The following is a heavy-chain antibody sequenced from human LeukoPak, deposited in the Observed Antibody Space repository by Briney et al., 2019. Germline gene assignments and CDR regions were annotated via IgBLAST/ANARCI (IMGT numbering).Heavy chain of an antibody. CDR1: GYSFTNYY. D-gene: IGHD6-13*01. CDR2: INPSDGSI. CDR3: ARVSRHQQQLVSRLGDYYYMDV. J-gene: IGHJ6*03. Sequence: ASVKVSCKASGYSFTNYYMHWVRQAPGQGLEWLGKINPSDGSINYAQKFQGRVTISVDTSKNQFSLKLSSVTAADTAVYYCARVSRHQQQLVSRLGDYYYMDVWGKGTTVTVSS. V-gene: IGHV1-46*01.